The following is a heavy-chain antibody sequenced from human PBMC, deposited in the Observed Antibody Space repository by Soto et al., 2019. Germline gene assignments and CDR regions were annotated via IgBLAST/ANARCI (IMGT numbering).Heavy chain of an antibody. CDR3: ARDLAYDSSGPH. V-gene: IGHV3-33*01. D-gene: IGHD3-22*01. CDR1: GFTFSSYG. J-gene: IGHJ4*02. CDR2: IWYDGSNK. Sequence: GGSLRLSCAASGFTFSSYGMHWVRQAPGKGLEWVAVIWYDGSNKYYADSVKGRFTISRDNSKNTLYLQMNSLRAEDTAVYYCARDLAYDSSGPHWGQRTPVTVSS.